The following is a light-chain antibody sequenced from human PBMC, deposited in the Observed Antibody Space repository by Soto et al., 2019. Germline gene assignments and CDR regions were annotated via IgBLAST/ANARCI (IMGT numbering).Light chain of an antibody. CDR2: GGF. CDR3: QQFDSSRIYS. V-gene: IGKV3-20*01. CDR1: QSVTSTY. Sequence: EILLTQSPGTLSLSPGETATLSCRASQSVTSTYLAWYQQRPGQSPRLIIYGGFTRATGFPDRFSGGGSGTDFTLTISGLEPEDSAVYYCHCQQFDSSRIYSFGQGTKLEI. J-gene: IGKJ2*03.